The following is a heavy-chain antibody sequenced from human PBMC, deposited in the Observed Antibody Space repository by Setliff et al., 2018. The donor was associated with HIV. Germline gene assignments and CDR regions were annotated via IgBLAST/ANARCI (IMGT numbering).Heavy chain of an antibody. CDR2: IWYDGSSE. D-gene: IGHD3-16*02. Sequence: GGSLRLSCAVSGFSFSNYGMHWVRQAPGKGLEWVAVIWYDGSSEYYIDSVKGRFTISRDNSKNTLYLQMNSLRVEDTAVYYCAKESYDYVWGSYRPLRYFDLWGRGTLVTVS. V-gene: IGHV3-33*06. CDR3: AKESYDYVWGSYRPLRYFDL. CDR1: GFSFSNYG. J-gene: IGHJ2*01.